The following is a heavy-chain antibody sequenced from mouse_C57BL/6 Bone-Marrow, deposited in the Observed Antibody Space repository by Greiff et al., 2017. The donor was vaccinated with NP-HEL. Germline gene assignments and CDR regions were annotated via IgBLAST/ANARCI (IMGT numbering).Heavy chain of an antibody. CDR1: GYTFTSYW. CDR2: IHPNSGST. CDR3: ARRGGRDY. J-gene: IGHJ2*01. V-gene: IGHV1-64*01. D-gene: IGHD3-3*01. Sequence: QVHVKQSGAELVKPGASVKLSCKASGYTFTSYWMHWVKQRPGQGLEWIGMIHPNSGSTNYNEKFKSKATLTVDKSASTAYMQLSSLTSEDSAVYYCARRGGRDYWGQGTTLTVSS.